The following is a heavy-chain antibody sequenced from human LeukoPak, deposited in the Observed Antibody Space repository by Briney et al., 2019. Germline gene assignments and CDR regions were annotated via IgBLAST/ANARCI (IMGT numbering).Heavy chain of an antibody. CDR1: GGSISSYY. D-gene: IGHD3-3*01. CDR2: IYTSGST. CDR3: ARDLSGPIFGVVIGRIRFAY. Sequence: SETLSLTCTVSGGSISSYYWSWIRQPAGKGLEWIGRIYTSGSTNYNPSLKSRVTMSVDTSKNQFSLKLSSVTAAGTAVYYCARDLSGPIFGVVIGRIRFAYWGQGTLVTVSS. V-gene: IGHV4-4*07. J-gene: IGHJ4*02.